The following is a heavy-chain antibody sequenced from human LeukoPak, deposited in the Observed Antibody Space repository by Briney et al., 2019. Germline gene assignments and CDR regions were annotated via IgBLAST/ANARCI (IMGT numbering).Heavy chain of an antibody. Sequence: GGSLRLSCAASGFTFSSYAMSWVRQAPGKGLEWVSAISGSSGSTYYADSVKGRFTISRDNSKNTLYLQMNSLRAEDTAVYYCAKDLERYYDSSSSFDYWGQGTLVTVSS. CDR2: ISGSSGST. J-gene: IGHJ4*02. V-gene: IGHV3-23*01. CDR1: GFTFSSYA. CDR3: AKDLERYYDSSSSFDY. D-gene: IGHD3-22*01.